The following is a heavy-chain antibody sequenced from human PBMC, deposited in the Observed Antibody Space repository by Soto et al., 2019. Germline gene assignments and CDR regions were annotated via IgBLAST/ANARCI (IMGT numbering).Heavy chain of an antibody. CDR1: GFSISTHA. Sequence: GGSLRLSCVASGFSISTHALTWGRQAPGKGLEWVSSFSGRSGDTYYAASVKGRFTISGDSSKNTVILQMNNLRADDKALYYCARDSSAWPNYFDSWGQGIQVTVSS. CDR2: FSGRSGDT. D-gene: IGHD6-19*01. CDR3: ARDSSAWPNYFDS. J-gene: IGHJ4*02. V-gene: IGHV3-23*01.